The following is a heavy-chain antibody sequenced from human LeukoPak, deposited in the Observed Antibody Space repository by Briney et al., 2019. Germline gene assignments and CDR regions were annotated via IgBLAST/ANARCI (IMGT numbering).Heavy chain of an antibody. CDR3: AREEYCSGGSCYPGGYYYYYGMDV. CDR2: IYYSGST. V-gene: IGHV4-39*07. J-gene: IGHJ6*02. D-gene: IGHD2-15*01. Sequence: PSETLSLTCTVYGGSISSSSYYWGWIRQPPGKGLDWIGRIYYSGSTYYNPSLKSRVTISVDTSKNQFSLKLSSVTAADTAVYYCAREEYCSGGSCYPGGYYYYYGMDVWGQGTTVTVSS. CDR1: GGSISSSSYY.